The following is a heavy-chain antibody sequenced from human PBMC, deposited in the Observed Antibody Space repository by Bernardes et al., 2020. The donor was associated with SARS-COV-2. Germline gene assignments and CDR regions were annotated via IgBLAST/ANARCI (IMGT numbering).Heavy chain of an antibody. CDR1: GFTFSSYA. CDR2: ISGSGGST. Sequence: GSLRLSCAASGFTFSSYAMSWVRQAPGKGLEWVSAISGSGGSTYYADSVKGRFTISRDNSKNTLYLQMNSLRAEDTAVYYCAKAYCGGDCYDGFDYWGQGTLVTVSS. V-gene: IGHV3-23*01. CDR3: AKAYCGGDCYDGFDY. J-gene: IGHJ4*02. D-gene: IGHD2-21*01.